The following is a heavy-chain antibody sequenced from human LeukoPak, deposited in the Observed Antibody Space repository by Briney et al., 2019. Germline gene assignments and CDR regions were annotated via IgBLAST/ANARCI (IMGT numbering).Heavy chain of an antibody. CDR1: GLTFSRSA. CDR2: ISGRGGHT. V-gene: IGHV3-23*01. J-gene: IGHJ4*02. CDR3: AKEGRLTVAAVVVENYFDY. D-gene: IGHD3-22*01. Sequence: GASLRLSCVGPGLTFSRSAMRWVRLAPGKGLEWVSGISGRGGHTYYTDSVKGRFTISRDNSGTTVSLQMNSLTTDDTAVYFCAKEGRLTVAAVVVENYFDYWGQGTPVIVSA.